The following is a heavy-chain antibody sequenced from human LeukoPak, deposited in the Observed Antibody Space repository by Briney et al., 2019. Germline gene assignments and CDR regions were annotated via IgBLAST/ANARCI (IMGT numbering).Heavy chain of an antibody. Sequence: PSQTLSLTCTVSGGSISSGGYYWSWIRQPPGKGLEWIGYIYYSGSTNYNPSLKSRITISVDTSKNQFSLKLSSVTAADTAVYYCARWKYYDFWSGLGFDPWGQGTLVTVSS. V-gene: IGHV4-61*08. D-gene: IGHD3-3*01. CDR1: GGSISSGGYY. CDR2: IYYSGST. J-gene: IGHJ5*02. CDR3: ARWKYYDFWSGLGFDP.